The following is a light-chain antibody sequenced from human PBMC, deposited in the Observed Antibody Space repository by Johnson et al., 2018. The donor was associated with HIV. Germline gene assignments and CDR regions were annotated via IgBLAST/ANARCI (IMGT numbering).Light chain of an antibody. CDR2: DNN. CDR1: SSNIGNNY. J-gene: IGLJ1*01. CDR3: LAWDTSLSAGV. Sequence: QSVLTQPPSVSAAPGQKVTISCSGSSSNIGNNYVSWYQQLPGTAPKLLIYDNNQRPSGIPDRFSGSKSGTSATLGITGLQTGDEADYYCLAWDTSLSAGVFGTGTKVTVL. V-gene: IGLV1-51*01.